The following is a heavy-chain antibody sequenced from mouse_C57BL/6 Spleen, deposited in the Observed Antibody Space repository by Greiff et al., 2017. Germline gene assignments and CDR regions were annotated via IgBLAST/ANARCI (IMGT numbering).Heavy chain of an antibody. D-gene: IGHD2-3*01. V-gene: IGHV1-64*01. CDR1: GYTFTSYW. J-gene: IGHJ4*01. Sequence: QVQLQQPGAELVKPGASVKLSCKASGYTFTSYWMHWVKQRPGQGLEWIGMIHPNSGSTNYNEKFKSKATLTVDKSSSTAYMQLSSLTAEDSAVYYCARGVTAGPYAMDYWGQGTSVTVSS. CDR2: IHPNSGST. CDR3: ARGVTAGPYAMDY.